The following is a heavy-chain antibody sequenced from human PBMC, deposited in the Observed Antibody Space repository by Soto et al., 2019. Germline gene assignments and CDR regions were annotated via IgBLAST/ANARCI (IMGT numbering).Heavy chain of an antibody. Sequence: EVQLVESGGGLEKPGGSLGLSCAAPGFTFIKAWMNWFRKAPGKGLEWVGRIKSKTDGGTTDYAAPVKGRFTISRDDSKNTLYLQMNSLKTEDTAVYYCTTDWGNDYWGQGTLVTVSS. V-gene: IGHV3-15*07. CDR2: IKSKTDGGTT. CDR1: GFTFIKAW. J-gene: IGHJ4*02. D-gene: IGHD3-16*01. CDR3: TTDWGNDY.